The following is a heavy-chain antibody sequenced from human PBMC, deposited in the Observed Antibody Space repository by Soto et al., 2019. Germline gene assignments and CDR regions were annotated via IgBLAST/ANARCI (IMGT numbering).Heavy chain of an antibody. D-gene: IGHD1-1*01. CDR1: GGSISSYY. V-gene: IGHV4-59*08. Sequence: SETLSLTCTVSGGSISSYYWSWIRQPPGKGLEWIGYIYYSGSTNYNPSLKSRVTISVDTSKNQFSLKLSSVTAADTAVYYCARLQYKFDYWGQGTLVTVSS. CDR2: IYYSGST. CDR3: ARLQYKFDY. J-gene: IGHJ4*02.